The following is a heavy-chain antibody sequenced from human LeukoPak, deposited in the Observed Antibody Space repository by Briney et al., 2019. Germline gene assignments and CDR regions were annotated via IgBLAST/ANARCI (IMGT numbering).Heavy chain of an antibody. CDR1: GFSFSGYS. CDR3: ARLGRTRDFDY. CDR2: ISVSTST. V-gene: IGHV3-48*01. D-gene: IGHD3-10*01. J-gene: IGHJ4*02. Sequence: GGSLRLSCAASGFSFSGYSMNWVRQAPGKGLEWVSYISVSTSTYADSVKGRFTISRDNAKNSLYLQMNSLRAEDTAVYYCARLGRTRDFDYWGQGTLVTVSS.